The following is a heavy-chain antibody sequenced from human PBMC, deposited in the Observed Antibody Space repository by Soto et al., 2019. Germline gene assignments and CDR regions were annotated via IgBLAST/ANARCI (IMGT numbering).Heavy chain of an antibody. V-gene: IGHV3-64D*06. CDR3: VTVWYIDY. CDR2: ISSNGVST. Sequence: QPGGSLRLSCSASGFSFSSYAMHWVRQSPGKGLEYVSSISSNGVSTYYADSVKGRFSISRDNSKNTPYLQMSSLRAEDTAVYYCVTVWYIDYWGPGTLLPVSP. CDR1: GFSFSSYA. J-gene: IGHJ4*02.